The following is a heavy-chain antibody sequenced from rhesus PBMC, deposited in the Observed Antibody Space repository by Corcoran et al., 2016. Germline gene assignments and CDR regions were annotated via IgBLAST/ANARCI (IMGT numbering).Heavy chain of an antibody. CDR1: GYSISSGYS. CDR3: ARRDY. V-gene: IGHV4-99*01. J-gene: IGHJ4*01. CDR2: VSGSSGTT. Sequence: QVQLQESGPGLVKPSETLSLTCAVSGYSISSGYSWAWIRQPPGKGLEYIGHVSGSSGTTYYNPSLKSRVTISKDTSKNQFSLKLNSVTAADTAVYYCARRDYWGQGVLVTVSS.